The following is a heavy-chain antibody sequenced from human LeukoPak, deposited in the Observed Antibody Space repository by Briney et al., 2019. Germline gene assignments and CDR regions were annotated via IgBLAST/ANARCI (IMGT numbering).Heavy chain of an antibody. V-gene: IGHV3-21*01. CDR2: ISSSSSYI. CDR1: GFTFSSYS. CDR3: ARDRDTYYDSSGRAFDT. D-gene: IGHD3-22*01. Sequence: GGSLRLSCAAFGFTFSSYSMNWVRQAPGKGLEWVSSISSSSSYIYYADSVKGRFTISRDNAKNSLYLQMNSLRAEDTAVYYCARDRDTYYDSSGRAFDTWGQGTMVTVSS. J-gene: IGHJ3*02.